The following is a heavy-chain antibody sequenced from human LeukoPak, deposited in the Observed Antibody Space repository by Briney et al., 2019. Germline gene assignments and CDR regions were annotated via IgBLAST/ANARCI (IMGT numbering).Heavy chain of an antibody. CDR3: AKGGSPLDF. J-gene: IGHJ4*02. D-gene: IGHD3-16*01. CDR1: GFTFSSYV. CDR2: ISISGGIT. V-gene: IGHV3-23*05. Sequence: GGSLRLSCAASGFTFSSYVMSWVRQAPGKGLEWVSSISISGGITYYADSVKGRFTVSRDNSQNTLYLQINTLIAEDTAVYYCAKGGSPLDFWGQGTLVAASS.